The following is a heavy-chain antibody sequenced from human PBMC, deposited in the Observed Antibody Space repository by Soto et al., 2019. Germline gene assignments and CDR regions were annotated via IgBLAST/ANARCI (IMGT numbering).Heavy chain of an antibody. Sequence: QVQLVQSGAEVKKPGSSVKVSCKASGGTFSSYAISWVRQAPGQGLEWRGGIIPIFGPANYAQKFQGRVTITADESTSTAYMELSSLRSEDTAVYYCARGSGSYYNVPNYFDYWGQGTLVTVSS. V-gene: IGHV1-69*01. CDR3: ARGSGSYYNVPNYFDY. CDR2: IIPIFGPA. J-gene: IGHJ4*02. CDR1: GGTFSSYA. D-gene: IGHD3-10*01.